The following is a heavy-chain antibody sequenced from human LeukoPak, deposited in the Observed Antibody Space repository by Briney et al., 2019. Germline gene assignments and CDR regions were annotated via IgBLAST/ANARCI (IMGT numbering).Heavy chain of an antibody. J-gene: IGHJ4*02. CDR1: GFTFSSYA. V-gene: IGHV3-23*01. CDR2: ISGSGGST. CDR3: AKDLLPAAESLTFDY. Sequence: GGSLRLSCAASGFTFSSYAMSWVRQAPGKGLEWVSAISGSGGSTYYADSVKGRYTISRDNSKNTLYLQMNSLRAEDTAVFYCAKDLLPAAESLTFDYWGQGTLVTVSS. D-gene: IGHD2-2*01.